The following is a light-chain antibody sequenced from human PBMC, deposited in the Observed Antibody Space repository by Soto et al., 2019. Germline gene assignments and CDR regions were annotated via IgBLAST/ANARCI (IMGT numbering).Light chain of an antibody. Sequence: EIVLTQSPGPLSLSPGERATLSCRASQSVSSNNLAWYQQRPGQAPRVVIYGASTRANGIPERFSGSGSGTDFTLTISRLEPEDFAVYYCQQYGRSPFTFGPGTKVDIK. V-gene: IGKV3-20*01. CDR3: QQYGRSPFT. CDR1: QSVSSNN. J-gene: IGKJ3*01. CDR2: GAS.